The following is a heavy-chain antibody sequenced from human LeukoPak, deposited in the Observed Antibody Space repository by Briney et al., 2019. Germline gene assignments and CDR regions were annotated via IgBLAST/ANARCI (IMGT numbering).Heavy chain of an antibody. CDR3: AREGFGMLRFGDKSWFDA. CDR1: GFTFSSYS. D-gene: IGHD3-10*01. CDR2: ISSSSSYI. J-gene: IGHJ5*02. V-gene: IGHV3-21*01. Sequence: GGSLRLSCAASGFTFSSYSMNWVRQAPGKGLEWVSSISSSSSYIYYAHSVKGRFTISRDNAKNSLYLQMNSLRAEDTAVYYCAREGFGMLRFGDKSWFDAWGQGTLVTVSS.